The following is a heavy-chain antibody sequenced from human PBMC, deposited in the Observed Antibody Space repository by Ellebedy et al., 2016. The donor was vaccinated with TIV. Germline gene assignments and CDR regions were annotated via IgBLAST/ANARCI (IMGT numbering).Heavy chain of an antibody. Sequence: GGSLRLSCAASGFTFSSYAMSWVRHAPGKGLEWVSAISGSGGSTYYADSVKGRFTTSRDNAKNSLFLQMNSLRAEETAVYYCVRDDGYYHYYYYYGMDVWGQGTTVTVSS. V-gene: IGHV3-23*01. CDR1: GFTFSSYA. CDR2: ISGSGGST. CDR3: VRDDGYYHYYYYYGMDV. D-gene: IGHD5-24*01. J-gene: IGHJ6*02.